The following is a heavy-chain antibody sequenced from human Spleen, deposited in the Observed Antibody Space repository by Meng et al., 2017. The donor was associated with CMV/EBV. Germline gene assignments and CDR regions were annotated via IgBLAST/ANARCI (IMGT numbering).Heavy chain of an antibody. D-gene: IGHD4-11*01. V-gene: IGHV3-21*01. CDR2: ISAGSNNI. J-gene: IGHJ4*02. CDR3: AKIGASDYNNHLPPAEKNYFDY. CDR1: GFSFTTYW. Sequence: GGSLRLSCAASGFSFTTYWMHWVRQAPGKGLEWVSFISAGSNNIYYADSVKGRFTVSRDNAKNSVSLQMNSLRAEDTAVYYCAKIGASDYNNHLPPAEKNYFDYWGQGTLVTVSS.